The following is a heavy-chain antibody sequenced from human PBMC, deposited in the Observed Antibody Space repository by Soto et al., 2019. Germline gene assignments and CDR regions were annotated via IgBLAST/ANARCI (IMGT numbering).Heavy chain of an antibody. Sequence: GGSLRLSCAASGFTFSSYSMNWVRQAPGKGLEWVSSISSSSSYIYYADSVKGRFTISRDNAKNSLYLQMNSLRAEDTAVYYCATRGDYSSGYYYNYYYYGMDVWGQGTTVTVSS. CDR3: ATRGDYSSGYYYNYYYYGMDV. V-gene: IGHV3-21*01. CDR2: ISSSSSYI. CDR1: GFTFSSYS. D-gene: IGHD3-22*01. J-gene: IGHJ6*02.